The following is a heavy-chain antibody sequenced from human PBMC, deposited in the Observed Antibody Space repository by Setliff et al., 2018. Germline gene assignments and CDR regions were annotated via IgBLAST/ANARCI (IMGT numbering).Heavy chain of an antibody. V-gene: IGHV4-39*07. CDR3: ARNPDFLQYSFDL. J-gene: IGHJ2*01. CDR2: INYYGSIFDDGTTYST. D-gene: IGHD5-12*01. Sequence: SETLSLTCNVSGGSISNSTFYWGWSRQPPGKGLEWIGSINYYGSIFDDGTTYSTCYNPSLKSRATISIDTSKSQFSLKLSSMTAADTALYYCARNPDFLQYSFDLWGRGTLVTVSS. CDR1: GGSISNSTFY.